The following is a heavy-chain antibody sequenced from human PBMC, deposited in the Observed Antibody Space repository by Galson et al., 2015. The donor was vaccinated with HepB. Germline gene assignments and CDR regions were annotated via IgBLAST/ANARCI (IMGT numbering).Heavy chain of an antibody. V-gene: IGHV6-1*01. Sequence: CAISGDSVSSNSAAWNWIRQSPSRGLEWLGRTYYRSKWYNDYAVSVKSRITINPDTSKNQFSLQLNSVTPEDTAVYYCAREGDSGYDYVFDYWGQGTLVTVSS. CDR2: TYYRSKWYN. CDR1: GDSVSSNSAA. D-gene: IGHD5-12*01. CDR3: AREGDSGYDYVFDY. J-gene: IGHJ4*02.